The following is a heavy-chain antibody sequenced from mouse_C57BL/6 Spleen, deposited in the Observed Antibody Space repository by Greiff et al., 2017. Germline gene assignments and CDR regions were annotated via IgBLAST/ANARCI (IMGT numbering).Heavy chain of an antibody. CDR2: IDPSDSYT. J-gene: IGHJ2*01. Sequence: QVQLQQPGAELVMPGASVKLSCKASGYTFTSYWMHWVKQRPGQGLEWIGEIDPSDSYTNYDQKFKGKSTLTVDKSSSTAYMQLSSLTSEDSAVYYCARWDGNYLDYWGQGTTLTVSS. V-gene: IGHV1-69*01. CDR3: ARWDGNYLDY. D-gene: IGHD2-1*01. CDR1: GYTFTSYW.